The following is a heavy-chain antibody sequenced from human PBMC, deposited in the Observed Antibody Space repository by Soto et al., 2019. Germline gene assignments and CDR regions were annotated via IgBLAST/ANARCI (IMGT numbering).Heavy chain of an antibody. V-gene: IGHV4-59*01. CDR1: GASIINYY. Sequence: SETLSLTCTVSGASIINYYWAWIRQSPGGGLESIGYVSNTATTTYNPSLKNRVTISVDASKSQFYLKLRSVTAADTAVYYCARADFTIFGAGYYGMDVWGQGTTVTVSS. J-gene: IGHJ6*02. CDR2: VSNTATT. CDR3: ARADFTIFGAGYYGMDV. D-gene: IGHD3-3*01.